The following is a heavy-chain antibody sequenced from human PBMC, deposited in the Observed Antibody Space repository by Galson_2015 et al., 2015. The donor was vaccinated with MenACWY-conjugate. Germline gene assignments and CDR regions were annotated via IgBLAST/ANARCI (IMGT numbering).Heavy chain of an antibody. CDR3: ARAISGWYGDY. J-gene: IGHJ4*02. V-gene: IGHV3-11*05. CDR1: GFSFSDYY. D-gene: IGHD6-19*01. Sequence: SLRLSCAASGFSFSDYYMSWIRQAPGKGPEWLSYISSTSRYINYADSVKGRFTVSRDNAKNSLYLQMNSLRAEDTAVYYCARAISGWYGDYWGQGTLVTFSS. CDR2: ISSTSRYI.